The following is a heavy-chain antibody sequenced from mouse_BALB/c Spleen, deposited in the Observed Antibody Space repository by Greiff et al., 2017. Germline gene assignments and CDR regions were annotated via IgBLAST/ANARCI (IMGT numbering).Heavy chain of an antibody. CDR3: ARNWYYFDY. CDR1: GFSLTSYG. CDR2: IWSGGST. J-gene: IGHJ2*01. V-gene: IGHV2-4-1*01. Sequence: QVHVKQSGPGLVQPSQSLSITCTVSGFSLTSYGVHWVRQSPGKGLEWLGVIWSGGSTDYNAAFISRLSISKDNSKSQVFFKMNSLQADDTAIYYCARNWYYFDYWGQGTTLTVSS.